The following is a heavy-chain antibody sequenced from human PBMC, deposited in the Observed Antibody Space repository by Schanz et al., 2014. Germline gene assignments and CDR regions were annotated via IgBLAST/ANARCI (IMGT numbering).Heavy chain of an antibody. CDR3: ARGRGFYDY. V-gene: IGHV1-18*01. D-gene: IGHD3-10*01. CDR1: RYTFNTYG. Sequence: QGQLVQSGPEVKEPGASVKVSCEASRYTFNTYGLNWVRQAPGQGLEWMGWISAYTNNTNYAQKVQGRVTMTTDTSTNTAYMELSSLTSEDTAVHYCARGRGFYDYWGQGTLXTVSS. J-gene: IGHJ4*02. CDR2: ISAYTNNT.